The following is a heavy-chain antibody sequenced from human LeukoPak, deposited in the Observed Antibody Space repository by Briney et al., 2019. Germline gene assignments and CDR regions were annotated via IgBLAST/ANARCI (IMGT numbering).Heavy chain of an antibody. J-gene: IGHJ4*02. CDR3: ATAYGGYAQGDY. CDR1: GYTLTELS. CDR2: FDPEDGET. D-gene: IGHD4-23*01. V-gene: IGHV1-24*01. Sequence: ASVKVSCKVSGYTLTELSMHWVRQAPGKGLEWMGGFDPEDGETIYAQKFQGRVTMTEDTSTDTAYMELSSLRSEDTAVYYCATAYGGYAQGDYWGQGTLVTVSS.